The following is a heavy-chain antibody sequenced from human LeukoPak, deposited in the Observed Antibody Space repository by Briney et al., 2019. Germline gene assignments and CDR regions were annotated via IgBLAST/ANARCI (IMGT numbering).Heavy chain of an antibody. J-gene: IGHJ4*02. V-gene: IGHV5-51*01. D-gene: IGHD3-22*01. CDR2: IYPGDSDT. CDR3: ARAGPTYYYDSSGLDY. CDR1: GYSFTSYW. Sequence: GESLKISCKGSGYSFTSYWIGWVRQMPGKGLEWMGIIYPGDSDTRYSPSFQGQVTISADKSISTAYLQWSSLKASDTATYYCARAGPTYYYDSSGLDYWGQGTLVTVSS.